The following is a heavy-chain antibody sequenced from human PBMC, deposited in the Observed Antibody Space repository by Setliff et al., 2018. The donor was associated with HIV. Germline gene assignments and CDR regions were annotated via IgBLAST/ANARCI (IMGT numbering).Heavy chain of an antibody. Sequence: PSETLSLTCTVSGGSISSGSYYWSWIRQPAGKGLEWIGRIYTSESTNYNPSLKSRVTISVDTSKNQFSLKLSSVTAADTAVYYCAGSWSGYPLSFGYWGQGTLVPSPQ. CDR1: GGSISSGSYY. J-gene: IGHJ4*02. CDR2: IYTSEST. CDR3: AGSWSGYPLSFGY. D-gene: IGHD3-3*01. V-gene: IGHV4-61*02.